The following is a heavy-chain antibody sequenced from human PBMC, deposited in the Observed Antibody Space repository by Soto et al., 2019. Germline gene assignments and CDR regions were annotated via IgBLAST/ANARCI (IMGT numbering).Heavy chain of an antibody. V-gene: IGHV1-2*02. J-gene: IGHJ6*02. CDR3: ARGRDAASQFYSPHRMDV. Sequence: APGKVSGKASGYNLCAYYKYWVRQATGRVLDRVRFMDPITGGTDYEERLRHRVTMTRDTSINTAYMELRRLRSDDTAIYFCARGRDAASQFYSPHRMDVWAQGTTVTV. CDR1: GYNLCAYY. CDR2: MDPITGGT. D-gene: IGHD2-15*01.